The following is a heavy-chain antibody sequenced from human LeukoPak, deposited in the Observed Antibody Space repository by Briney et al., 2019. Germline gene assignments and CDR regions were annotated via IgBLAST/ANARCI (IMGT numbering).Heavy chain of an antibody. CDR2: ISSSGSTI. CDR3: ARDHPLYYYDSSGLLDY. V-gene: IGHV3-11*04. J-gene: IGHJ4*02. CDR1: GFTFSDYY. D-gene: IGHD3-22*01. Sequence: GGSLRLSCAASGFTFSDYYMSWIRQAPGKGLEWVSYISSSGSTIYYADSVKGRFTISRDNAKNSLYLQMNSLRAEDTAVYYCARDHPLYYYDSSGLLDYWGQGTLVTVSS.